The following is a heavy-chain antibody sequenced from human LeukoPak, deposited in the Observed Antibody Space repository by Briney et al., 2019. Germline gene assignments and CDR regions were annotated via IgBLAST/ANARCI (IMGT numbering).Heavy chain of an antibody. Sequence: SQTLSLTWTVSGGSISSGSYYWSWIRQLAGKGLEWIGRIYTSGSTNYNPSLKSRVTISVDTSKNQFSLKLSSVTAADTAVYYCARGLYCGGDCYWFDYWGQGTLVTVSS. CDR2: IYTSGST. CDR3: ARGLYCGGDCYWFDY. D-gene: IGHD2-21*02. V-gene: IGHV4-61*02. CDR1: GGSISSGSYY. J-gene: IGHJ4*02.